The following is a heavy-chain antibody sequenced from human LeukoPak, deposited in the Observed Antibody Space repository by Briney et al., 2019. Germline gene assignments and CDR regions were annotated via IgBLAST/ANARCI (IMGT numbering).Heavy chain of an antibody. CDR3: ARADYDSSGPGDY. V-gene: IGHV1-18*04. Sequence: GASVKVSCKASGYTFTGYYMHWVRQAPGQGLEWMGWISAYNGNTNYAQKLQGRVTMTTDTSTSTAYMELRSLRSDATAVYYCARADYDSSGPGDYWGQGTLVTVSS. J-gene: IGHJ4*02. CDR1: GYTFTGYY. CDR2: ISAYNGNT. D-gene: IGHD3-22*01.